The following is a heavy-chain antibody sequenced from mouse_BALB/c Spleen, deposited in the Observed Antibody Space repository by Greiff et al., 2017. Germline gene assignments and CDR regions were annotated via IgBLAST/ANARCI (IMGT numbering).Heavy chain of an antibody. D-gene: IGHD4-1*01. Sequence: VQLQQPGAELVKPGASVKLSCKASGYTFTSYWMHWVKQRPGQGLEWIGEINPSNGRTNYNEKFKSKATLTVDKSSSTAYMQLSSLTSEDSAVYYCAKLGQRAYWGQGTLVTVS. CDR1: GYTFTSYW. J-gene: IGHJ3*01. CDR3: AKLGQRAY. CDR2: INPSNGRT. V-gene: IGHV1S81*02.